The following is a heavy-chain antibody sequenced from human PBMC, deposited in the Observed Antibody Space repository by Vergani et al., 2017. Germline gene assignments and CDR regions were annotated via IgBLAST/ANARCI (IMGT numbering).Heavy chain of an antibody. J-gene: IGHJ4*02. CDR3: ARDPTLYSGSSSGYFDY. V-gene: IGHV4-39*07. Sequence: QLQLQESGPGLVQPSETLSLTCTVSGGSISSSSYYWGWIRQPPGKGLEWIGSIYYSGSTYYNPSLKSRVTISVDTSKNQFSLKLSSVTAADTAVYYCARDPTLYSGSSSGYFDYWGQGTLVTVSS. CDR1: GGSISSSSYY. CDR2: IYYSGST. D-gene: IGHD1-26*01.